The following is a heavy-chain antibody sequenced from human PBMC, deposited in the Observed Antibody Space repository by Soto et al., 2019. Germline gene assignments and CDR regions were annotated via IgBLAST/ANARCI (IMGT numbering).Heavy chain of an antibody. CDR3: ARDSRYSSSSVYYYGMDV. V-gene: IGHV3-7*03. J-gene: IGHJ6*02. CDR2: IKQDGSEK. CDR1: GFTFSSYW. D-gene: IGHD6-6*01. Sequence: WGSLRISCAASGFTFSSYWMSWVCQAPGKGLEWVANIKQDGSEKYYVDSVKGRFTISRDNAKKSLYLQMNSLRAEDTAVYYCARDSRYSSSSVYYYGMDVWGQGPTVTVSS.